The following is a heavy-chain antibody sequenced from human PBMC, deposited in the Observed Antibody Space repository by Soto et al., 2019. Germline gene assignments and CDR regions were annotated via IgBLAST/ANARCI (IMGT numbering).Heavy chain of an antibody. V-gene: IGHV2-5*01. CDR1: GFSLRTNGAG. CDR3: AHRPTGWYLFDH. D-gene: IGHD6-19*01. J-gene: IGHJ4*02. CDR2: IYGNNDK. Sequence: QITLKESGPTVVKPTQTLTLTCTVSGFSLRTNGAGVGWIRQPPGEAPEWLALIYGNNDKRYSPFLNSRLTITKDASKKQVVLTMTSMDPVDTGTYYCAHRPTGWYLFDHWGQGTLVTVSS.